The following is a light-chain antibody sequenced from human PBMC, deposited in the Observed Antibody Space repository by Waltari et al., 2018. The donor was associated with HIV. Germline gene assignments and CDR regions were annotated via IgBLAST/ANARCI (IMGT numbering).Light chain of an antibody. Sequence: NFMLTQPHSVSGAAGKTGTISCTRHSGSIGSNYVQGFQKRPGSSPRTLIFEDNQRPSGVSDRFSASIDSSSNSASLTISGLKTEDEGHYYCQSYDTKTHWVFGGGSKLTVL. CDR2: EDN. V-gene: IGLV6-57*01. J-gene: IGLJ3*02. CDR3: QSYDTKTHWV. CDR1: SGSIGSNY.